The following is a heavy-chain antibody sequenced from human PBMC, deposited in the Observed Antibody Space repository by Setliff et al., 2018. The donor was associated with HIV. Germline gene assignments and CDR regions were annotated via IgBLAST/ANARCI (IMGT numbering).Heavy chain of an antibody. D-gene: IGHD2-15*01. CDR1: GGSLSGYC. Sequence: SETLSLTCAAYGGSLSGYCWSWIRQPPGKGREWSGEINHSGRTKYNPSLKSRVTTSVDTSKNQFSLRLSSVTAADTAVYYCVRGFSGQYSFTGYMDVWGKGATVTVSS. J-gene: IGHJ6*03. V-gene: IGHV4-34*01. CDR3: VRGFSGQYSFTGYMDV. CDR2: INHSGRT.